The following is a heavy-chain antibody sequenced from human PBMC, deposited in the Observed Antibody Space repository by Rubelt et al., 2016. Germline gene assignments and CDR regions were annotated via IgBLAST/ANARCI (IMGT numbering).Heavy chain of an antibody. J-gene: IGHJ4*02. CDR1: GYTFTGYY. D-gene: IGHD6-19*01. V-gene: IGHV1-2*02. CDR3: ARDLYKGPRWLVAY. Sequence: QVQLVQSGAEVKKPGASVKVSCKASGYTFTGYYMHWVRQAPGQGLEWMGWINPNSGGTNYAQKFQGGVTLTSDPSISTAYMELSRLRSDDTAVYYCARDLYKGPRWLVAYWGQGTLVTVSS. CDR2: INPNSGGT.